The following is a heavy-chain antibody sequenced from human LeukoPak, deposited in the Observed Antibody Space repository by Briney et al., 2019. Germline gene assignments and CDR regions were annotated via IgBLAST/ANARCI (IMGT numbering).Heavy chain of an antibody. D-gene: IGHD3-22*01. Sequence: PGGSLSLSCSASGFTFSIYAMHWARQAPGKGLEYVSAISSNGGSTYYADSVRDRFTIPIDNSKHTLYLQMSSLRAEDTAVYYCVKDDSYYYDSGSYPQWGQGTLVTVSS. CDR2: ISSNGGST. CDR3: VKDDSYYYDSGSYPQ. J-gene: IGHJ4*02. V-gene: IGHV3-64D*09. CDR1: GFTFSIYA.